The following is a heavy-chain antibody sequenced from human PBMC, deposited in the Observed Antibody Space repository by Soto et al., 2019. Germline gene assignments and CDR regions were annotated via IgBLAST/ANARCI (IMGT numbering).Heavy chain of an antibody. Sequence: QVQLVESGGGVVQPGRSLRLSCAASGFTFSSYAMHWVRQAPGKGLECVADISYDGSNKYYADSVKGRFTISRDNSKNTLYLQMNSLRAEDTAVYYCARGGLRFLEWLEYGMDVWGQGTTVTVSS. D-gene: IGHD3-3*01. CDR3: ARGGLRFLEWLEYGMDV. CDR2: ISYDGSNK. V-gene: IGHV3-30-3*01. CDR1: GFTFSSYA. J-gene: IGHJ6*01.